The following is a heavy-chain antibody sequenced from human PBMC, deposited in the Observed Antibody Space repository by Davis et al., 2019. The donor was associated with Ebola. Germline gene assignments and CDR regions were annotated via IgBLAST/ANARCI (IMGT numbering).Heavy chain of an antibody. CDR3: AVDHIYSFGLCEH. Sequence: GESLKISCAASGFTFSSYAMSWVRQAPGKGLEWVANIKQDGSEKYYVDSVKGRFTISRDNAKNSLYLQMNSLRPEDTATYYCAVDHIYSFGLCEHWGHGTPVTVS. J-gene: IGHJ4*03. D-gene: IGHD5-12*01. CDR2: IKQDGSEK. CDR1: GFTFSSYA. V-gene: IGHV3-7*01.